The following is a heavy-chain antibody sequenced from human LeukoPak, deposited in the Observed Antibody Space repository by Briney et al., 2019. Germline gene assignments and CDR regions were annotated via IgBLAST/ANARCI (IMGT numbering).Heavy chain of an antibody. CDR2: INHSGST. V-gene: IGHV4-34*01. J-gene: IGHJ5*02. CDR1: GGSFSGYY. CDR3: ARAAPAAIRGGFDP. D-gene: IGHD2-2*01. Sequence: PSETLSLTCAVYGGSFSGYYWSWIRQPPGKGLEWIGEINHSGSTNYNPSLKSRVTISVDTSKNQFSLKLSSVTAADTAVYYCARAAPAAIRGGFDPWGQGTLVTVSS.